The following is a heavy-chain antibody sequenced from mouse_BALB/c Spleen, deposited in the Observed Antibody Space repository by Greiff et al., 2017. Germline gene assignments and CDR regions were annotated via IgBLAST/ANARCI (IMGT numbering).Heavy chain of an antibody. V-gene: IGHV3-2*02. CDR1: GYSITSDYA. Sequence: EVQRVESGPGLVKPSQSLSLTCTVTGYSITSDYAWNWIRQFPGNKLEWMGYISYSGSTSYNPSLKSRISITRDTSKNQFFLQLNSVTTEDTATYYCARSGGLRWYFDVWGAGTTVTVSS. J-gene: IGHJ1*01. D-gene: IGHD2-2*01. CDR2: ISYSGST. CDR3: ARSGGLRWYFDV.